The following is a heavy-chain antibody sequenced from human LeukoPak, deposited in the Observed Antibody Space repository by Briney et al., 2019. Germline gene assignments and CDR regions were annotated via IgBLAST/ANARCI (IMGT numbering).Heavy chain of an antibody. CDR3: ARVSWFPGTSYYYMDV. J-gene: IGHJ6*03. Sequence: PSETLSLTCTVSGGSISSYYWSWIRQPPGKGLEWIGYIAYSGTTNYNPSLKSRVTISVDTSKIQFSLELSSVTAADTAVYYCARVSWFPGTSYYYMDVWGKGTTVTVSS. CDR2: IAYSGTT. CDR1: GGSISSYY. V-gene: IGHV4-59*01. D-gene: IGHD1-1*01.